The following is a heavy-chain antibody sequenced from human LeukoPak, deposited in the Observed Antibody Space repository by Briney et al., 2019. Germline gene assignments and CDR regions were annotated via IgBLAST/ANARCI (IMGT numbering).Heavy chain of an antibody. V-gene: IGHV3-7*01. CDR1: GFTVSSNS. D-gene: IGHD3-10*01. Sequence: HAGGSLRLSCTVSGFTVSSNSMSWVRQAPGKGLGWVANIKQDGSEKYYVDSVKGRFTISRDNAKNSLYLQMNSLRAEDTAVYYCAAQARYYGSGSRPYYYYYMDVWGKGTTVTISS. CDR3: AAQARYYGSGSRPYYYYYMDV. J-gene: IGHJ6*03. CDR2: IKQDGSEK.